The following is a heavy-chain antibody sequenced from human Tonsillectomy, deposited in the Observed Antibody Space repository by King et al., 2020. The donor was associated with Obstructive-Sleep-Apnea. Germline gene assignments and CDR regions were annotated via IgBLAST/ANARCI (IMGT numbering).Heavy chain of an antibody. CDR1: GFTFSDAW. Sequence: VQLVESGGGLVKTGGSLRLSCAASGFTFSDAWMTWVRQAPGKGLEWVGHVKSKTDGGTEDYAAPVKGRFTISRDDSKDTLYLQMNSLKTEDTALYYCTTQFVIGLFGYWGQGTLVTVSS. CDR3: TTQFVIGLFGY. J-gene: IGHJ4*02. V-gene: IGHV3-15*01. CDR2: VKSKTDGGTE. D-gene: IGHD2/OR15-2a*01.